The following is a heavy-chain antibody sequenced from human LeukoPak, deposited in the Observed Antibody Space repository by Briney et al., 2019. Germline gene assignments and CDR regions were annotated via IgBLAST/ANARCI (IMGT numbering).Heavy chain of an antibody. D-gene: IGHD3-3*01. CDR3: ARWDYDFWSGYYEY. V-gene: IGHV4-34*01. CDR1: GGSFSGYY. Sequence: PSETLSLTCAVYGGSFSGYYWSWIRQPPGKGLEWIGEINHSGSTNYNPSLKSRVTISVGTSKNQFSLKLSSVTAADTAVYYCARWDYDFWSGYYEYWGQGTLVTVSS. CDR2: INHSGST. J-gene: IGHJ4*02.